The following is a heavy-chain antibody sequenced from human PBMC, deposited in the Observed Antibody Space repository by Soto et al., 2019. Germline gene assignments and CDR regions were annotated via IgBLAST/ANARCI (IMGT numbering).Heavy chain of an antibody. Sequence: QVQLVQSGAEVKKPGSSMKVSCKTSGGTFINYYISWVRQTPGQGLEWMGDIIPMFDTPKYAQKFQGRVTITADESTSAAYMELSSLRAEDTAVYYCARGYSTGYFDYWGQGTLITVSS. J-gene: IGHJ4*02. V-gene: IGHV1-69*01. CDR1: GGTFINYY. D-gene: IGHD1-20*01. CDR2: IIPMFDTP. CDR3: ARGYSTGYFDY.